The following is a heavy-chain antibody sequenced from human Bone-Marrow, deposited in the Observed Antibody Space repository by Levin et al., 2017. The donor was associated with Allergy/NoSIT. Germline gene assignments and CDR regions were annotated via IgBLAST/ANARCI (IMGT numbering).Heavy chain of an antibody. CDR1: GFTFRNFA. V-gene: IGHV3-23*01. CDR2: SSGRGENT. J-gene: IGHJ2*01. Sequence: PGGSLRLSCAASGFTFRNFAMSWVRQAPGKGLKWVSGSSGRGENTYYADSVKGRFIISRDNSKNTLSLQMNSLRDDDTAVYYCAKDSTMEVTRDWHFDLWGRGTLVSVTS. D-gene: IGHD4-11*01. CDR3: AKDSTMEVTRDWHFDL.